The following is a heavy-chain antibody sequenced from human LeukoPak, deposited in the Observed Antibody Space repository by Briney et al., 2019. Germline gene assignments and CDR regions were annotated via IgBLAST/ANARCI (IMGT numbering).Heavy chain of an antibody. CDR1: GGTFSSYA. V-gene: IGHV1-69*04. CDR3: ARAHDYGDFGAFDI. Sequence: GASVKVSCKASGGTFSSYAISWVRQAPGQGLEWMGRIIPILGIANYAQKFQGRVTIAADKSTSTAYMELSSLRSEDTAVYYCARAHDYGDFGAFDIWGQGTMVTVSS. CDR2: IIPILGIA. D-gene: IGHD4-17*01. J-gene: IGHJ3*02.